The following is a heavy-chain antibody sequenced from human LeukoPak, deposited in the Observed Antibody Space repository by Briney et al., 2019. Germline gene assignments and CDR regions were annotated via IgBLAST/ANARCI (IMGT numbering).Heavy chain of an antibody. D-gene: IGHD2-2*01. J-gene: IGHJ6*03. V-gene: IGHV4-39*07. CDR1: GGSISSSSYY. CDR2: IYYSGST. Sequence: SETLSLTCTVSGGSISSSSYYWGWIRQPPGKGLEWIGSIYYSGSTYYNPSLKSRVTISVDTSKNQFSLKLSSVTAADTAVYYCATEELGYCSSTSCFYYYMDVWGRGTTVTVSS. CDR3: ATEELGYCSSTSCFYYYMDV.